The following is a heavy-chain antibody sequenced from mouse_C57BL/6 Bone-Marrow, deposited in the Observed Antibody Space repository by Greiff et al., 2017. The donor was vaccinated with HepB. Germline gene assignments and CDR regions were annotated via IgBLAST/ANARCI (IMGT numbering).Heavy chain of an antibody. J-gene: IGHJ3*01. Sequence: VQLQQSGPELVKPGASVKISCKASGYTFTDYYMNWVKQSHGKSLEWIGDINPNNGGTSYNQKLKGKATLTVDKSSSTAYMELRSLTSEDSAVYYCARDSSGYAWFAYWGQGTLVTVSA. CDR2: INPNNGGT. CDR1: GYTFTDYY. V-gene: IGHV1-26*01. D-gene: IGHD3-2*02. CDR3: ARDSSGYAWFAY.